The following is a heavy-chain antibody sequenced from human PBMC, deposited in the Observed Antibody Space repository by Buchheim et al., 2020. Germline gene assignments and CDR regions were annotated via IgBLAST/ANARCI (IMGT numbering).Heavy chain of an antibody. J-gene: IGHJ5*02. CDR2: IYYSGST. CDR3: ARDRLRDGYNSNWFDP. Sequence: QVQLQESGPGLVKPSETLSLTCTVSGGSVSSGSYYWSWIRQPPGKGLEWIGYIYYSGSTNYNPSLKSRVTISVDTSQNHIYLKLSSVTAADTAVYYCARDRLRDGYNSNWFDPWGQGTL. CDR1: GGSVSSGSYY. D-gene: IGHD5-24*01. V-gene: IGHV4-61*03.